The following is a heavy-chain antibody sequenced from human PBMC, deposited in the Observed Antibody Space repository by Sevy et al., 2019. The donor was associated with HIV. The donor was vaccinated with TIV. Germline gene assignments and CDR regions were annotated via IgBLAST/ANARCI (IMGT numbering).Heavy chain of an antibody. Sequence: ASVKVSCKASGGTFSSYAISWVRQAPGQGLEWMGGIIPIFGTANYAQKFQGRVTITADESTSTAYMELSSLRSEDTAVYYCARDSRYYYGSGSYYAGYYFDYWGQGTLVTVSS. J-gene: IGHJ4*02. CDR1: GGTFSSYA. CDR3: ARDSRYYYGSGSYYAGYYFDY. D-gene: IGHD3-10*01. V-gene: IGHV1-69*13. CDR2: IIPIFGTA.